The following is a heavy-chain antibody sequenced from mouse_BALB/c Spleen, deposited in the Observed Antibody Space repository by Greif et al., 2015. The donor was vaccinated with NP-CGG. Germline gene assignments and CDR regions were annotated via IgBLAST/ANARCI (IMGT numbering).Heavy chain of an antibody. J-gene: IGHJ4*01. CDR2: ISSGGGST. V-gene: IGHV5-12-1*01. CDR3: ARHDGSSGYVDAMDY. D-gene: IGHD3-1*01. CDR1: GFAFSSYD. Sequence: EVKLVESGGGLVKPGGSLKLSCAASGFAFSSYDMSWVRQTPEKRLEWVAYISSGGGSTYYPDTVKGGFTISRDNAKNTLYLQMSSLKSEDTAMYYCARHDGSSGYVDAMDYWGQGTSVTVSS.